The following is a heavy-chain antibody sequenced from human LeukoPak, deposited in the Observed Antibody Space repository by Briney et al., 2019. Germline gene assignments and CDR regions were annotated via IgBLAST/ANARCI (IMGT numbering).Heavy chain of an antibody. J-gene: IGHJ6*03. CDR3: AREGYVVGYGAYVRGDHYYMDV. Sequence: GGSLRLSCTAAGFTFNSYSMNWVRQAPGRWLGWVSSTSSGSSYIYYADSVKGRFTISRDNAKKSLYLQMNRLRAEDTAVYYCAREGYVVGYGAYVRGDHYYMDVWGKGTTVTVSS. CDR2: TSSGSSYI. V-gene: IGHV3-21*01. CDR1: GFTFNSYS. D-gene: IGHD4/OR15-4a*01.